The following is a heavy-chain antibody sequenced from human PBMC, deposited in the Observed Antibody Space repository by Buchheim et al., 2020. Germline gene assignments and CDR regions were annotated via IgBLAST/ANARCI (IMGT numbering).Heavy chain of an antibody. J-gene: IGHJ5*01. CDR1: GGSISSYY. V-gene: IGHV4-59*01. D-gene: IGHD5-18*01. Sequence: QVQLQESGPGLVKPSETLSLTCTVSGGSISSYYWSWIRQPPGKGLEWIGYIYYSGSTNYNPSLKRLVTISVDTSKNQFSLKLSSVTAADTAVYYCARRRGYRYAINWFDPWGQGTL. CDR3: ARRRGYRYAINWFDP. CDR2: IYYSGST.